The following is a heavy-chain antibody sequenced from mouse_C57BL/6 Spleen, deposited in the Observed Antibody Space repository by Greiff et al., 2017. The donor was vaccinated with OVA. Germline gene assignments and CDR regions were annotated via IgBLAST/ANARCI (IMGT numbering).Heavy chain of an antibody. CDR1: GYTFTDYE. CDR3: TERGGAY. CDR2: IDPETGGT. J-gene: IGHJ3*01. Sequence: QVQLKQSGAELVRPGASVTLSCKASGYTFTDYEMHWVKQTPVHGLEWIGAIDPETGGTAYNQKFKGKAILTADKSSSTAYMELRSLTSEDSAVYYCTERGGAYWGQGTLVTVSA. V-gene: IGHV1-15*01. D-gene: IGHD1-1*02.